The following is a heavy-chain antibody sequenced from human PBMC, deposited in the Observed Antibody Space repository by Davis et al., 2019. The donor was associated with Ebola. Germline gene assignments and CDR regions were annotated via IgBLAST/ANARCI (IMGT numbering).Heavy chain of an antibody. CDR2: INHSGST. D-gene: IGHD3-10*01. Sequence: SETLSLTCAVYGGSFSGYYWSWIRQPPGKGLEWIGEINHSGSTNYNPSLKSRVIISVDTSKNQFSLKLSSVTAADTAVYYCARAALLWFREPPGPWGQGTLVIVSS. CDR3: ARAALLWFREPPGP. V-gene: IGHV4-34*01. J-gene: IGHJ5*02. CDR1: GGSFSGYY.